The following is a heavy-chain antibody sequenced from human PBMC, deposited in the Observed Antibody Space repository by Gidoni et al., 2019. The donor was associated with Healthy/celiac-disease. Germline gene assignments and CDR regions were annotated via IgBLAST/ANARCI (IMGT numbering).Heavy chain of an antibody. CDR2: IIPIFGTA. J-gene: IGHJ2*01. CDR1: GCTIRSYA. D-gene: IGHD3-3*02. V-gene: IGHV1-69*06. CDR3: ARERGSLFGVVIPYWYFDL. Sequence: QVQLVQSGAEVKKPGSSVKVSCKASGCTIRSYAISWVRQAPGQGLEGMGVIIPIFGTANNAHKFQGRVTITEDKSTSTAYMELSSLRSEDTAVYYCARERGSLFGVVIPYWYFDLWAVAPWSLSPQ.